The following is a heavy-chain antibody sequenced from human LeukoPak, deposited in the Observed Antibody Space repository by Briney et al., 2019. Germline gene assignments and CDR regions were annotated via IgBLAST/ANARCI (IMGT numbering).Heavy chain of an antibody. J-gene: IGHJ4*02. CDR3: ITEYYCDSSGYYFVDY. V-gene: IGHV3-15*01. D-gene: IGHD3-22*01. CDR2: IKSKTDGGTT. CDR1: GFTFSNAW. Sequence: GGSLRLSCAASGFTFSNAWMSWVRQAPGKGLEWVGRIKSKTDGGTTDYAAPVKGRFTISRDDSKNTLYLQMNSLKTEDTAVYYCITEYYCDSSGYYFVDYWGQGTLVTVSS.